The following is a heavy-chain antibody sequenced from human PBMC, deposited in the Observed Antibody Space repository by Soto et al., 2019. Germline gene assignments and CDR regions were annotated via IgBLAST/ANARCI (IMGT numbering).Heavy chain of an antibody. V-gene: IGHV3-23*01. J-gene: IGHJ3*02. CDR2: ISGSGGST. D-gene: IGHD3-3*01. CDR3: AKGPNSEYYEFWSGPDAFDI. CDR1: GFTFSSYA. Sequence: GGSLRLSCAASGFTFSSYAMSWVRQAPGKGLEWVSAISGSGGSTYYADSVKGRFTISRDKSKNTLYLQMNSLRAEDTAVYYCAKGPNSEYYEFWSGPDAFDIWGQGTMVTVSS.